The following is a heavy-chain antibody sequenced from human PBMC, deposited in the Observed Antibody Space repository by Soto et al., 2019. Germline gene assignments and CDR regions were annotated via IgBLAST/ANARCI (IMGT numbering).Heavy chain of an antibody. CDR1: GGTFSSYA. Sequence: QVQLVQSGAEVKKPGSSVKVSCKASGGTFSSYAISWVRQAPGQGLEWMGGIIPIFGTANYAQKFQGRVTINAHESTSTAYTELSSLRSEDTAVYYCTKGDYGIYGMDVWGQGTTVTFSS. D-gene: IGHD4-17*01. CDR3: TKGDYGIYGMDV. V-gene: IGHV1-69*01. J-gene: IGHJ6*02. CDR2: IIPIFGTA.